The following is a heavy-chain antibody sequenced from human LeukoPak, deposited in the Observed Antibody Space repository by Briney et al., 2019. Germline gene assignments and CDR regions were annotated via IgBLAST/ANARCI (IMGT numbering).Heavy chain of an antibody. CDR2: INPNSGGT. Sequence: ASVKVSCEASGYTFTGYYMHWVRQAPGQGLEWMGWINPNSGGTNYAQKFQGRVTMTRDTSISTAYMELSRLRSDDTAVYYCARSPLAAAGRRMFDYWGQGTLVTVSS. CDR3: ARSPLAAAGRRMFDY. V-gene: IGHV1-2*02. CDR1: GYTFTGYY. D-gene: IGHD6-13*01. J-gene: IGHJ4*02.